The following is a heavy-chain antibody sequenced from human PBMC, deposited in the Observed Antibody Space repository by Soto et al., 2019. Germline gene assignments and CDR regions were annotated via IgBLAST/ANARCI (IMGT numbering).Heavy chain of an antibody. D-gene: IGHD4-17*01. J-gene: IGHJ4*02. CDR2: IYSGGST. V-gene: IGHV3-53*01. Sequence: GSLRLSCAASGFTVSSNYMSWVRQAPGKALEWVSVIYSGGSTYYADSVKGRFTISRDNSKNTLYLQMNSLRAEDTAVYYCARGRRDYEGYYFDYWGQGTLVTVSS. CDR3: ARGRRDYEGYYFDY. CDR1: GFTVSSNY.